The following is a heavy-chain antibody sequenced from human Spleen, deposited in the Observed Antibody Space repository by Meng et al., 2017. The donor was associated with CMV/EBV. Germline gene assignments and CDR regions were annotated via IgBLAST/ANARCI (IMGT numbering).Heavy chain of an antibody. V-gene: IGHV4-59*01. CDR2: IYYSGST. D-gene: IGHD2-21*02. CDR3: ARRLLSIEGDQYFDY. Sequence: ESLKISCTVSGGSISSYYWSWIRQPPGKGLEWIGYIYYSGSTNYNPSLKSRVTISVDTSKNQFSLKLSSVTAADTAVYYCARRLLSIEGDQYFDYWGQGTLVTVSS. J-gene: IGHJ4*02. CDR1: GGSISSYY.